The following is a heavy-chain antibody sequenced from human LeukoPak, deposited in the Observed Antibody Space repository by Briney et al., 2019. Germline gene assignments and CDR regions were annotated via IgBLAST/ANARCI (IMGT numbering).Heavy chain of an antibody. D-gene: IGHD2-2*02. CDR3: ATRAPWYQLLYMYYYYYMDV. J-gene: IGHJ6*03. CDR1: GFTVSSNY. CDR2: IYSGGST. Sequence: PGGSLRLSCAASGFTVSSNYMSWVRQAPGKGLEWVSVIYSGGSTYYADSVKGRFTISRDNSKNTLYLQMNSLRAEDTAVYYCATRAPWYQLLYMYYYYYMDVWGKGTTVTISS. V-gene: IGHV3-66*01.